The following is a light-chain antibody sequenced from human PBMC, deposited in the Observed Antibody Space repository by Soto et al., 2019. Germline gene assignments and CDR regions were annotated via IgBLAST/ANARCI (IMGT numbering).Light chain of an antibody. CDR2: GAS. Sequence: EIVLTQSPGTLSLSPGERATLSCRASQTVGNNYVAWYQQIRGQTPRLLIYGASNRATGIPDRISGSGSGTDFTLTISRLEPEDFVVYYCQQYASSPLTFGGGTKVEIK. CDR1: QTVGNNY. J-gene: IGKJ4*01. V-gene: IGKV3-20*01. CDR3: QQYASSPLT.